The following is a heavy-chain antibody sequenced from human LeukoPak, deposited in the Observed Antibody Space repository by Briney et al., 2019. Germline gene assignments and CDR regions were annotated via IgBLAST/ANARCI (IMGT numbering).Heavy chain of an antibody. D-gene: IGHD6-19*01. J-gene: IGHJ6*04. V-gene: IGHV3-11*06. CDR2: ISRSSSYT. Sequence: GGSLRLSCAASGFTFSDYYMSWIRQAPGKGLEWVSYISRSSSYTNYADSVKGRFTISRDNAKNSLYLQMNSLRAEDTAVYYCARDIAVAGTDYYGMDVWGKGTTVTVSS. CDR3: ARDIAVAGTDYYGMDV. CDR1: GFTFSDYY.